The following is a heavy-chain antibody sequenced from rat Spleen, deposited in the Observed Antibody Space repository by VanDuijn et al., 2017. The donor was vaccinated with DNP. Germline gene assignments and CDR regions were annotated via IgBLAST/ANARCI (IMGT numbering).Heavy chain of an antibody. CDR3: ARHEDYSSYIYGFAY. Sequence: EVQLVESGGGSVQPGRALKLSCTASGFTFSNSGMACVRQAPTKGLEWVASLSTGGVKSAYRDSVKGRFIIFRDDAKNTQYLQIDSLRSEDTATYYCARHEDYSSYIYGFAYWGQGTLVTVSS. CDR2: LSTGGVKS. V-gene: IGHV5S13*01. J-gene: IGHJ3*01. CDR1: GFTFSNSG. D-gene: IGHD1-2*01.